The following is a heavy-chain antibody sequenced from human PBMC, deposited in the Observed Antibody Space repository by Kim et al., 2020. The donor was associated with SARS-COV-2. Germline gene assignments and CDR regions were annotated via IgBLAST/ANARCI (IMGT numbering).Heavy chain of an antibody. CDR3: ARAPGDPQTGHYGMDV. CDR2: IYYSGST. Sequence: SGTLSLTCTVSGGSISTYYWSWIRQPPRKGLEWIGYIYYSGSTNYNPSLKSRVTISVDTSKNQFSLKLSSVTAADTAVYYCARAPGDPQTGHYGMDVWG. J-gene: IGHJ6*02. D-gene: IGHD2-21*02. CDR1: GGSISTYY. V-gene: IGHV4-59*01.